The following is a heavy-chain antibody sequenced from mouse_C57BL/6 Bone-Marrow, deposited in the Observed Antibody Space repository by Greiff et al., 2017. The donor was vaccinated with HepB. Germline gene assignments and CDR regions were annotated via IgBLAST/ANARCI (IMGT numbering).Heavy chain of an antibody. V-gene: IGHV5-6*02. J-gene: IGHJ4*01. CDR2: ISSGGSYT. D-gene: IGHD1-1*01. CDR1: GFTFSSYG. Sequence: EVKLVESGGDLVKPGGSLKLSCAASGFTFSSYGMSWVRQTPDKRLEWVATISSGGSYTYYPDSVKGRFTISRDNAKNTLYLQMSSLKSEDTAMYYSARQTTVVAYYAMDYWGQGTSVTVSS. CDR3: ARQTTVVAYYAMDY.